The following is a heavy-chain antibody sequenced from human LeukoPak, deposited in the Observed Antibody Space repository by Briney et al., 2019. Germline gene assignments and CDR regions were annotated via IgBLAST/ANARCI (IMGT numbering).Heavy chain of an antibody. CDR3: ARDVYNSRFYGFDY. CDR2: IYSGGST. Sequence: GGSLRLSCAASGFTVSSNYMNWVRQAPGKGLEWVSVIYSGGSTYYTDSVKGRFTISRDNSKNTLYLQMNSLRAEDTAVYYCARDVYNSRFYGFDYWGQGTLVTVSS. CDR1: GFTVSSNY. J-gene: IGHJ4*02. V-gene: IGHV3-53*01. D-gene: IGHD6-13*01.